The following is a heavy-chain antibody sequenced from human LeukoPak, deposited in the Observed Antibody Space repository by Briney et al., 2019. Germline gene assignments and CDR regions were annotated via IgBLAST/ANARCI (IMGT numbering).Heavy chain of an antibody. CDR3: ARDRASYGDYPTDFDY. V-gene: IGHV1-18*01. CDR2: ISAYNGNT. D-gene: IGHD4-17*01. Sequence: ASVKVSCKASGYTFTSYGISWVRQAPGQGLEWMGWISAYNGNTNYAQKLQGRVTMTTDTSTSTAYMELRSLRSDDTAVYYCARDRASYGDYPTDFDYWGKGTLVTVSS. CDR1: GYTFTSYG. J-gene: IGHJ4*02.